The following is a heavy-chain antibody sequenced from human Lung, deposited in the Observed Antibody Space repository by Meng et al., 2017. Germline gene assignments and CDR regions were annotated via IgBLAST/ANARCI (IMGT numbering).Heavy chain of an antibody. Sequence: QVQLQESGPGLVKPSGTLSLTCAVSGGAISSNNWWSWVRQTPGRGLEWIGEVYHSGSTNYNPSLKSRVIISVNNSKNPFSLKLTSVTAADTAVYYCAKDDSGYADFDSGGQGTLVTVSS. D-gene: IGHD3-22*01. V-gene: IGHV4-4*02. CDR3: AKDDSGYADFDS. CDR2: VYHSGST. CDR1: GGAISSNNW. J-gene: IGHJ4*02.